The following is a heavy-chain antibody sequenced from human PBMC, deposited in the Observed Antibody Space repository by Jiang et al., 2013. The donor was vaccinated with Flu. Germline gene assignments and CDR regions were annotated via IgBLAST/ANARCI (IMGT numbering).Heavy chain of an antibody. V-gene: IGHV4-39*01. Sequence: LLKPSETLSLTCTVSGGSISSSSYYWGWIRQPPGKGLEWIGSIYYSGSTYYNPSLKSRVTISVDTSKNQFSLKLSSVTAADTAVYYCAKSDLLQPGPPRYWGQGTLVTVSS. CDR1: GGSISSSSYY. CDR2: IYYSGST. CDR3: AKSDLLQPGPPRY. J-gene: IGHJ4*02.